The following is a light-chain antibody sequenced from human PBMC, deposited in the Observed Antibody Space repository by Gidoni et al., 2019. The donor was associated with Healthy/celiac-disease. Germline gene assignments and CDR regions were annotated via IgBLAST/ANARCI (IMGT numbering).Light chain of an antibody. CDR3: QQSYSTPRT. V-gene: IGKV1-39*01. Sequence: DIQMTQSPSSLSASVGDRVTITCRASQSISSYLNWYQQKPGKAPKLLIYAASSLQSGVPSRFSGSGYGTEFTLTIRSLQPEDFANYYCQQSYSTPRTFGQGTKVEIK. CDR2: AAS. CDR1: QSISSY. J-gene: IGKJ1*01.